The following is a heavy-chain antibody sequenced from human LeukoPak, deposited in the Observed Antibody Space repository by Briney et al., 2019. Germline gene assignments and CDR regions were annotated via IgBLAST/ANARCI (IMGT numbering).Heavy chain of an antibody. J-gene: IGHJ6*02. CDR2: IYYSGST. CDR3: ARLKVEGYSYDDYYYGMDV. D-gene: IGHD5-18*01. CDR1: GYSISSGYY. Sequence: PSETLSLTCTVSGYSISSGYYWGWIRQPPGKGLEWIGYIYYSGSTNYNPSLKSRVTISVDTSKNQFSLKLSSVTAADTAVYYCARLKVEGYSYDDYYYGMDVWGQGTTVTVSS. V-gene: IGHV4-38-2*02.